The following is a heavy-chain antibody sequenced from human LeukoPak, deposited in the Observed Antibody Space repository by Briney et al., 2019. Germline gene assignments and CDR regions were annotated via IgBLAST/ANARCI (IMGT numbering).Heavy chain of an antibody. CDR2: ISGSGSTI. Sequence: GGSLRLSCVASGLTFSTTSMNWVRQAPGKGLEWVSFISGSGSTIYYTESVKGRFTISRDNARDSVYLQMNSLRDDDSATYYCTRGSIPGYGDNWFWFDSWGQGTLVSVSS. D-gene: IGHD1-1*01. V-gene: IGHV3-48*02. CDR3: TRGSIPGYGDNWFWFDS. J-gene: IGHJ5*01. CDR1: GLTFSTTS.